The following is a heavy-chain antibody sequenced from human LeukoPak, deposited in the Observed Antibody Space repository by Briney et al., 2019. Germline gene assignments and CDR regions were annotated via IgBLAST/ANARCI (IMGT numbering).Heavy chain of an antibody. J-gene: IGHJ2*01. V-gene: IGHV4-39*01. Sequence: SETLSLTCTVSGGSISSSSYYWGWIRQPPGKGLEWIGSIYYSGSTYYNPSLKSRVTISVDTSKNQFSLKLSSVTAADTAVYYCARGITGTHWYFDLWAVAPWSLSPQ. CDR2: IYYSGST. D-gene: IGHD1-7*01. CDR3: ARGITGTHWYFDL. CDR1: GGSISSSSYY.